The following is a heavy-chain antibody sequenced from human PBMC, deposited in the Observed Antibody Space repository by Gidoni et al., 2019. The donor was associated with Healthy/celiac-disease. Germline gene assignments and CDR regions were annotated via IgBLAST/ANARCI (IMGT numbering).Heavy chain of an antibody. CDR3: ARDCRKNWGSTCWYFDL. Sequence: EVQLVDSGGGLVRPGGPLRLSCAASGFTFSSYRMSWVRQAPGKGLEWLANIKQDGSEKYYVDSVKGRFTISRDNAKNSLYLQMNSLRAEDTAVYYCARDCRKNWGSTCWYFDLWGRGTLVTVSS. CDR2: IKQDGSEK. V-gene: IGHV3-7*01. CDR1: GFTFSSYR. D-gene: IGHD7-27*01. J-gene: IGHJ2*01.